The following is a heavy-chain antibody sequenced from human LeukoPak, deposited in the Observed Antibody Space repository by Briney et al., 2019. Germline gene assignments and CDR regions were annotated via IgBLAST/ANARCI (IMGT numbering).Heavy chain of an antibody. CDR1: GGSINGYY. CDR2: IHYSGIT. CDR3: SRELAWGPADY. D-gene: IGHD7-27*01. V-gene: IGHV4-59*01. Sequence: SETLSLTCTVSGGSINGYYWSWIRQPPGKGLEWIGYIHYSGITNQNPSLKSRVTMSVDTSKSQFSLKLSSVTAADTAVYYCSRELAWGPADYWGQGTLVTVSS. J-gene: IGHJ4*02.